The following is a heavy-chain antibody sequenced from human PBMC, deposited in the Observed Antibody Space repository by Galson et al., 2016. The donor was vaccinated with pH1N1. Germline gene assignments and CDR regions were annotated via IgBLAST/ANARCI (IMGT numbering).Heavy chain of an antibody. Sequence: SLRLSCAASGFTFDDFAMHWVRQVPGKGLEWVSGISWNGGSIAYADSVKGRFTTSRDNDKNSLYLQMNSLRPEDTALYYCAKFFLSSDSWFDAFDVWGQGTMVTVSS. CDR2: ISWNGGSI. J-gene: IGHJ3*01. CDR1: GFTFDDFA. CDR3: AKFFLSSDSWFDAFDV. D-gene: IGHD6-25*01. V-gene: IGHV3-9*01.